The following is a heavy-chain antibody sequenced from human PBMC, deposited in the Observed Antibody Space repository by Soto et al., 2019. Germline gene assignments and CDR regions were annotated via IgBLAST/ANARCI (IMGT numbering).Heavy chain of an antibody. Sequence: ASETLSLTCTVSGGSISSSSYYWGWVRQPPGKGLEWIGSIYYSGSTYYNPSLKSRVTISVDTSKNQFSLKLSSVTAADTAVYYCARHLQIYIWGQGTMVTVSS. D-gene: IGHD4-4*01. V-gene: IGHV4-39*01. J-gene: IGHJ3*02. CDR2: IYYSGST. CDR3: ARHLQIYI. CDR1: GGSISSSSYY.